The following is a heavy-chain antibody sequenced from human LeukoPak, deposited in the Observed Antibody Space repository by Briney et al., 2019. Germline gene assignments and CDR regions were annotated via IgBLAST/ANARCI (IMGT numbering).Heavy chain of an antibody. CDR3: ARVENYYDSSGYYLQFDY. J-gene: IGHJ4*02. CDR1: GGTFISYG. D-gene: IGHD3-22*01. CDR2: IIPIFGTA. V-gene: IGHV1-69*13. Sequence: SVKVSCKASGGTFISYGISWVRQAPGQGLEWMGGIIPIFGTANYAQKFQGRVTITADESTSTAYMELSSLRSEDTAVYYCARVENYYDSSGYYLQFDYWGQGTLVTVSS.